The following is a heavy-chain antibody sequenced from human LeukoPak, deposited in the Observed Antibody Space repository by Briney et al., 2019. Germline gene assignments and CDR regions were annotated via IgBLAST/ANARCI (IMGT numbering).Heavy chain of an antibody. D-gene: IGHD3/OR15-3a*01. V-gene: IGHV4-61*01. CDR2: IYYSGST. J-gene: IGHJ4*02. CDR1: GGSVSSGSYY. Sequence: PSETLSLTCTVSGGSVSSGSYYWSWIRQPPGKGLEWIGYIYYSGSTNYNPSLKSRVTISVDTSKNQFSLKLSSVTAADTAVYYCVREADWYGTTWGQGTLVTVSS. CDR3: VREADWYGTT.